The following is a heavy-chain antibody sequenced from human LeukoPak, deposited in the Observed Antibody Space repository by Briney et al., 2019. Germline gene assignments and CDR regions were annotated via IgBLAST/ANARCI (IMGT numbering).Heavy chain of an antibody. V-gene: IGHV4-59*01. Sequence: SETLSLTCTVSGVSISSYYWSWIRQPPGKGLEWIGYIYYSGSTNYNPSLKSRVTISVDTSKNQFSLKLSSVTAADTAVYYCAREGPSIAARLGAFDIWGQGTMVTVSS. CDR1: GVSISSYY. CDR2: IYYSGST. CDR3: AREGPSIAARLGAFDI. D-gene: IGHD6-6*01. J-gene: IGHJ3*02.